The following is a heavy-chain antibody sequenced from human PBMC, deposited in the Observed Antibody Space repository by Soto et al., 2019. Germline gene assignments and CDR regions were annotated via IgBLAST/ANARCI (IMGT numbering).Heavy chain of an antibody. V-gene: IGHV4-59*08. CDR3: ARRIVVVSSDYYYYYMDV. CDR1: GGSISSYY. D-gene: IGHD2-2*01. J-gene: IGHJ6*03. Sequence: PSETLSLTCTVSGGSISSYYWSWIRQPPGKGLEWIGYIYYSGSTNYNPSLKSRVTISVDTSKNQFSLKLSSVTAADTAVYYCARRIVVVSSDYYYYYMDVWGKGTTVTVSS. CDR2: IYYSGST.